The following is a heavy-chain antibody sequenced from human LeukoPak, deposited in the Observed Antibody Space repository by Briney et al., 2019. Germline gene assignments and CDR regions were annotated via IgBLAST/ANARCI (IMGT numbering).Heavy chain of an antibody. CDR1: GFTFSSYA. Sequence: GGSLRLSCAASGFTFSSYAMSWVRQAPGKGLEWVSAISGSGGSTYCADSVKGRFTISRDNSKNTLYLQMNSLRAEDTAVYYCAKKGHCSSTSCYDLYYYYGMDVWGQGTTVTVSS. CDR2: ISGSGGST. V-gene: IGHV3-23*01. J-gene: IGHJ6*02. D-gene: IGHD2-2*01. CDR3: AKKGHCSSTSCYDLYYYYGMDV.